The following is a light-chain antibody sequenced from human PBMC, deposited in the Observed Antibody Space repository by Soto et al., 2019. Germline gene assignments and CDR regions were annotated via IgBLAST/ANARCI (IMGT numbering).Light chain of an antibody. V-gene: IGKV3-11*01. CDR3: QHRGNWPRT. CDR2: DAS. CDR1: QSVTTY. J-gene: IGKJ2*01. Sequence: EIVLTQSPATLSLSPGERATLSCRASQSVTTYLSWYQQKPGQAPGLLIYDASNRATDIPARFSGSGSGTDFTLTITSLEPEDFAVYYCQHRGNWPRTFGQGTKLEIK.